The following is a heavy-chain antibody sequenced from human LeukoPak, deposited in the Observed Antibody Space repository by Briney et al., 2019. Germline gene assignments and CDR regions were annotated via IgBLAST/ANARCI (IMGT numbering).Heavy chain of an antibody. D-gene: IGHD1-26*01. CDR3: ARFSKTLVGATGGDY. Sequence: SETLSLTCTVSGYSISSVYYWGWIRQPPGKGLEWIGSIYHSGNTYYNPSLQSRVTISVDTSKNQFSLKLSSVTAADTAVYYCARFSKTLVGATGGDYWGQGTLVTVSS. CDR2: IYHSGNT. CDR1: GYSISSVYY. J-gene: IGHJ4*02. V-gene: IGHV4-38-2*02.